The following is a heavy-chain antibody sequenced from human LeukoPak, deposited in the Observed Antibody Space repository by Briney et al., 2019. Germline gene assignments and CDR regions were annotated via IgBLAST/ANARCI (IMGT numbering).Heavy chain of an antibody. D-gene: IGHD6-13*01. V-gene: IGHV1-69*13. Sequence: GASVKVSCKASGGTFSSYAISWVRQAPGQGLEWMGGIILIFGTANYAQKFQGRVTITADESTSTAYMELSSLRSEDTAVYYCARSRSGIAAAVDDRNWFDPWGQGTLVTVSS. J-gene: IGHJ5*02. CDR3: ARSRSGIAAAVDDRNWFDP. CDR2: IILIFGTA. CDR1: GGTFSSYA.